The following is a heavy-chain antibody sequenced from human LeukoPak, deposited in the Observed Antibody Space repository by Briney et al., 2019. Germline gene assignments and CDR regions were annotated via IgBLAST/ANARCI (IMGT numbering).Heavy chain of an antibody. Sequence: GGSLRLSCAASGFTFSSYSMNWVRQAPGKGLEWVSYISSTSTTIYYADSVKGRFTISRDNAKNSLYLQMNSLRAEDTAVYYCASGYSSGPVYWGQGNLVTVSS. J-gene: IGHJ4*02. CDR3: ASGYSSGPVY. CDR2: ISSTSTTI. D-gene: IGHD6-19*01. CDR1: GFTFSSYS. V-gene: IGHV3-48*04.